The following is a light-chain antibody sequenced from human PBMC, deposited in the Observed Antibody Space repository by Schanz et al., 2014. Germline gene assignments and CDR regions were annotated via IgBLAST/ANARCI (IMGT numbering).Light chain of an antibody. CDR1: QSVSSTY. J-gene: IGKJ4*01. CDR2: GAS. V-gene: IGKV3D-20*02. Sequence: EIVLTQSPGTLSLSPGERATLSCRASQSVSSTYLTWYQQKPGQAPRLLIHGASSRATGIPDRFSGSGSGTDFTLTISRLEPEDFAVYYCQQRSNWPPLTFGGGTKVEIK. CDR3: QQRSNWPPLT.